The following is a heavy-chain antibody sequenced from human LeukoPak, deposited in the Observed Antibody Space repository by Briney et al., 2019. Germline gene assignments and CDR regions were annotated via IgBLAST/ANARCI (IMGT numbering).Heavy chain of an antibody. CDR1: GFTVSSNY. D-gene: IGHD3-22*01. Sequence: GSLRLSCAASGFTVSSNYMSWVRQAPGKGLEWIGSIYHSGSTYYNPSLKSRVTISVDTSKNKFSLKLSSVTVADRAVYYCERDTDYYDSSNYWGQGTLVTVSS. CDR3: ERDTDYYDSSNY. J-gene: IGHJ4*02. V-gene: IGHV4-38-2*02. CDR2: IYHSGST.